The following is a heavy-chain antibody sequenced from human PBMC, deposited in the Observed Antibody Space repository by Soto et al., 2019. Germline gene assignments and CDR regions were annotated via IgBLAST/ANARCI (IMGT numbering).Heavy chain of an antibody. CDR3: AKVDSATAAMIVVVIYAFDI. Sequence: GGSLRLSCAASGFTFSSYAMSWVRQAPGKGLEWVSAISGSGGSTYYADSVKGRFTISRDNSKNTLYLQMNSLRAEDTAVYYCAKVDSATAAMIVVVIYAFDIWGQGTMVTVSS. J-gene: IGHJ3*02. V-gene: IGHV3-23*01. CDR2: ISGSGGST. CDR1: GFTFSSYA. D-gene: IGHD3-22*01.